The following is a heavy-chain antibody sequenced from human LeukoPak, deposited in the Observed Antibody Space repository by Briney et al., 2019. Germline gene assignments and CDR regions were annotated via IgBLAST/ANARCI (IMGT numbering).Heavy chain of an antibody. CDR2: ISYDGSNK. D-gene: IGHD2-21*01. Sequence: GGSLRLSCAASVFTFSSYAMYWVRQAPGKGLEWVAVISYDGSNKYYADSVKGRFTISRDNSKNTLYLQMNTLRAEDTAVYYCARVTSHIVVVIANPAQYNWFDPWGQGTLVTVSS. V-gene: IGHV3-30-3*01. CDR3: ARVTSHIVVVIANPAQYNWFDP. CDR1: VFTFSSYA. J-gene: IGHJ5*02.